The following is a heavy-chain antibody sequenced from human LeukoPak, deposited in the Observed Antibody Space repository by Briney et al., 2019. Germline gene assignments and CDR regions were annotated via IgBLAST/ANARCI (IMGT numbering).Heavy chain of an antibody. CDR1: AASISSSSYY. D-gene: IGHD6-13*01. Sequence: SETLSLTCTVSAASISSSSYYWGWLRQPPGKGLEWSGSIYYSGSTYYNPSLKSRVTISVDTSKNQFSLKLSSETAADTAVYYCIGHSSSWTGRWGQGTLVTVSS. CDR3: IGHSSSWTGR. V-gene: IGHV4-39*01. J-gene: IGHJ4*02. CDR2: IYYSGST.